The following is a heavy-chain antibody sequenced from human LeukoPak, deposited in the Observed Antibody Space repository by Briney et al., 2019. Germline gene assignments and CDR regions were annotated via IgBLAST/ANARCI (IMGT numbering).Heavy chain of an antibody. Sequence: PGGSLRLSCAASGFTVSSNYMSWVRQAPGKGLEWVSVIYSGGSTYYADSVKGRFTISRDNSKNTLYLQMNSLRAEDTAVYYCATVGSGGSCYDWGQGTLATLSS. CDR3: ATVGSGGSCYD. CDR1: GFTVSSNY. CDR2: IYSGGST. D-gene: IGHD2-15*01. V-gene: IGHV3-53*01. J-gene: IGHJ4*01.